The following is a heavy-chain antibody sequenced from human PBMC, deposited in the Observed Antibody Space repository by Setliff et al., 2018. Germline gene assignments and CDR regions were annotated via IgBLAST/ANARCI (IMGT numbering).Heavy chain of an antibody. CDR3: ARGGDSGSYFLANHDAFDI. CDR2: IHYSGST. Sequence: SETLSLTCTVSDASIGGSGYYWGWIRQPPGKGPEWIGNIHYSGSTYYNPSLKSRVTISIDTSKNQFSLKLSSVTAADTAVYYCARGGDSGSYFLANHDAFDIWGQGTMVTVSS. J-gene: IGHJ3*02. CDR1: DASIGGSGYY. V-gene: IGHV4-39*07. D-gene: IGHD1-26*01.